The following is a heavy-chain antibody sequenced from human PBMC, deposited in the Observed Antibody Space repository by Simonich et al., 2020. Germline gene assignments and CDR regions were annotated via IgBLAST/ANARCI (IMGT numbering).Heavy chain of an antibody. V-gene: IGHV3-21*01. Sequence: GGGLVKPGGSLRLSCAASGFTFRSYSMNWVRQAQGKGLEWVSSISSSSSYIYYADSVKGRFTISRDNAKNSLYLQMNSMRAEDTAVYYCARDTSYYGSGSYYFDYWGQGTLVTVSS. J-gene: IGHJ4*02. CDR3: ARDTSYYGSGSYYFDY. CDR1: GFTFRSYS. CDR2: ISSSSSYI. D-gene: IGHD3-10*01.